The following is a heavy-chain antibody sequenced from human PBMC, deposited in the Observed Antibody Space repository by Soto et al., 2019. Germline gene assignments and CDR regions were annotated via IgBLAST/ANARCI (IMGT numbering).Heavy chain of an antibody. CDR2: MSSTGNT. CDR1: GGSISSGDYW. J-gene: IGHJ3*02. D-gene: IGHD1-1*01. Sequence: QVQLQESGPGLVKPARTLSLSCTVSGGSISSGDYWWSWIRQPPGKGLEWIGYMSSTGNTYYKPSIKSRGTISVDTSKIQLSLKVNSVTAADTAVYYCARDRPGTGRNAFDIWGQGTMVTVSS. CDR3: ARDRPGTGRNAFDI. V-gene: IGHV4-30-4*08.